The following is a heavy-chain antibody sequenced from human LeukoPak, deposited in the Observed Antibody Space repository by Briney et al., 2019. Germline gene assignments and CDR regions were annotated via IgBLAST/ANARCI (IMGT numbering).Heavy chain of an antibody. CDR1: GGSISSGGYY. CDR3: ARIVVEATFDY. V-gene: IGHV4-31*03. CDR2: IYYTGST. D-gene: IGHD2-21*01. Sequence: SQTLSLTCTVSGGSISSGGYYWIWIRQHPGKGLEWMGYIYYTGSTYYNPSLKGRVSISVDTSKNQFSLRLRSVTAADTAVYYCARIVVEATFDYWGQGTLVTVSS. J-gene: IGHJ4*02.